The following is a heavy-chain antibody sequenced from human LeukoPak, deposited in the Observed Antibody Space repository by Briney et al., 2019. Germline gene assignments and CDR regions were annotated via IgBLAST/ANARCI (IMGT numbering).Heavy chain of an antibody. CDR1: GGSISSDY. V-gene: IGHV4-59*01. CDR2: IYYSGST. D-gene: IGHD3-3*01. Sequence: PSETLSLTCTVSGGSISSDYWSWIRQPPGKGLEWIGYIYYSGSTNYNPSLKSRVTISVDTSKNQFSLKLSSVTAADTAVYYCARVYDFWSGYYSINWFDPWGQGTLVTVSS. J-gene: IGHJ5*02. CDR3: ARVYDFWSGYYSINWFDP.